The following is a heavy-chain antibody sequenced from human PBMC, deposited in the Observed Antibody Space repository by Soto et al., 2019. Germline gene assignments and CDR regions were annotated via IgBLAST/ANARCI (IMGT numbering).Heavy chain of an antibody. Sequence: QVQLQESGPGLVKPSGTLSLTCVVSGASISSNNWWSWVRQPPGKGLEWIGEIYHSGTTSYNPSLKSRVTMSVAKSKNQFSLKVTSVTAADTAVYFCAKDGSGQPYYSDNWGQGTLVTVSS. CDR1: GASISSNNW. J-gene: IGHJ4*02. CDR3: AKDGSGQPYYSDN. CDR2: IYHSGTT. D-gene: IGHD2-15*01. V-gene: IGHV4-4*02.